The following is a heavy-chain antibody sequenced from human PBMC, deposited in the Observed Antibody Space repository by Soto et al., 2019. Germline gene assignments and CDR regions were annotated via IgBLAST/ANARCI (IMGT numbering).Heavy chain of an antibody. CDR1: GFTVSSHY. Sequence: EVQLVESGGGLVQPGGSLRLSCAASGFTVSSHYINWVRQAPGKGLDWVSVIYNSGTSFYADSVKGRLTVSRDTDKNSVVLQMSRLRAEGTAVYFCEIVTCLVRGIIGDGFDMWGPGTRVNVS. D-gene: IGHD3-10*01. CDR3: EIVTCLVRGIIGDGFDM. J-gene: IGHJ3*02. CDR2: IYNSGTS. V-gene: IGHV3-66*01.